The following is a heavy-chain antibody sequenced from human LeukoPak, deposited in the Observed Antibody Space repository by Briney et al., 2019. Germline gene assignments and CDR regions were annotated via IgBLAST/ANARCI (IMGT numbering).Heavy chain of an antibody. J-gene: IGHJ6*04. CDR3: AELGITMIGGV. Sequence: GGSLRLSCAASGFIFTPYEMNWVRQAPGKGLELVSYISSTCITTYYADSVKGRFTISRDNAKNSLYLQMNSLRAEDTAVYYCAELGITMIGGVWGKGTTVTISS. V-gene: IGHV3-48*03. D-gene: IGHD3-10*02. CDR2: ISSTCITT. CDR1: GFIFTPYE.